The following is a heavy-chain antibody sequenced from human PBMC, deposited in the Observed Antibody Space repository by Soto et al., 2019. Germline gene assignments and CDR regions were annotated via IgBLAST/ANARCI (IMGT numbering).Heavy chain of an antibody. V-gene: IGHV3-33*01. Sequence: QVHLVESGGGVVQPGRSLRLSCIASGFTFSNYGMHWVRQAPGKGLEWVAVMWYDGSNKHYADSVKGRFTISRDNSKSTVYLQMNSLRAEDTAVYYCARREKEYSSPGDYWGEGTLVTVSS. CDR3: ARREKEYSSPGDY. D-gene: IGHD6-13*01. CDR1: GFTFSNYG. CDR2: MWYDGSNK. J-gene: IGHJ4*02.